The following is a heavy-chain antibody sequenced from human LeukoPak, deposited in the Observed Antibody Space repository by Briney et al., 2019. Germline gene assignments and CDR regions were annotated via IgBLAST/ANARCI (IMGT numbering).Heavy chain of an antibody. V-gene: IGHV1-46*01. CDR2: INPSGGST. J-gene: IGHJ4*02. D-gene: IGHD2-21*02. CDR1: GYTFTSYY. Sequence: ASVKVSCKASGYTFTSYYMHWVRQARGQGLEWMGIINPSGGSTSYAQKFQGRVTMTRDTSTSTVYMELSSLRSEDTAVYYCARDRAYCGGDCYSDFDYWGQGTLVTVSS. CDR3: ARDRAYCGGDCYSDFDY.